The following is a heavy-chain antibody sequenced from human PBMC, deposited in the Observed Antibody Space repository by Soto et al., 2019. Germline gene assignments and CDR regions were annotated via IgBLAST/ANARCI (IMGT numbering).Heavy chain of an antibody. CDR2: INAGNGNT. Sequence: ASVKVSCKASGYTFTSYAMHWVRQAPGQRLEWMGWINAGNGNTKYSQKFQGRVTITRDTSASTAYMELSSLRSEDTAVYYCAGGPRSGSYRPFYYWGQGTLVTVSS. CDR1: GYTFTSYA. V-gene: IGHV1-3*01. CDR3: AGGPRSGSYRPFYY. D-gene: IGHD1-26*01. J-gene: IGHJ4*02.